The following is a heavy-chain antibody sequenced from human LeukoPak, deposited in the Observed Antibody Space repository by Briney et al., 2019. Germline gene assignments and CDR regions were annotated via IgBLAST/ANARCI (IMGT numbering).Heavy chain of an antibody. CDR1: GHTFTSYD. D-gene: IGHD2-15*01. Sequence: SVKVSCKASGHTFTSYDINWVRQATGQGLEWMGRIIPILGIATYAQKFQGRVTITADKSTSTAYMELSSLRSEETAVYYCARAQSLYCSGGSCYSGWFDPWGQGTLVTVSS. J-gene: IGHJ5*02. CDR3: ARAQSLYCSGGSCYSGWFDP. CDR2: IIPILGIA. V-gene: IGHV1-69*04.